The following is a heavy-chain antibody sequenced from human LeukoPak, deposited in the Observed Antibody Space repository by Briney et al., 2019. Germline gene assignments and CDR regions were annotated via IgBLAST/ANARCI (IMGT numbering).Heavy chain of an antibody. V-gene: IGHV3-30*02. J-gene: IGHJ4*02. CDR1: GFTFSSYG. CDR2: IRYDGSNK. Sequence: GGSLRLSCAASGFTFSSYGMHWVRQAPGKGLEWVAFIRYDGSNKYYADSVKGRFTISRDNSKNTLYLQTNSLRAEDTAIYFCARGVPSGVDYFDYWGQGTLVTVSS. D-gene: IGHD3-10*01. CDR3: ARGVPSGVDYFDY.